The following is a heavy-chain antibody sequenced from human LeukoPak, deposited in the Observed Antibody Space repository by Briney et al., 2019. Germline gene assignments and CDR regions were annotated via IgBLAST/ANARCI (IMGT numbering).Heavy chain of an antibody. CDR3: ARNFAIDY. CDR2: IKQDGSEK. CDR1: GSTFSSYW. V-gene: IGHV3-7*01. D-gene: IGHD3-9*01. J-gene: IGHJ4*02. Sequence: PGGSLRLSCAASGSTFSSYWMTWVRQAPGKGLEWVANIKQDGSEKYYVDSVKGRFTISRDNAKNSLYLQMNSLRAEDTAVYYCARNFAIDYWGQGTLATVSS.